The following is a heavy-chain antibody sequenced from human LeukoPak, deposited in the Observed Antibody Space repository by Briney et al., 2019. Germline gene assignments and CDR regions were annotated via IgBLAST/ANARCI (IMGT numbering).Heavy chain of an antibody. Sequence: GASVKVSCKASGYTFTSYGISWVRQAPGQGLEWMGWISAYNGNTNYAQKLQGRVTMTTDTSTSTACMELRSLRSDDTAVYYCARVRKWELPNFDYWGQGTLVTVSS. V-gene: IGHV1-18*01. D-gene: IGHD1-26*01. J-gene: IGHJ4*02. CDR1: GYTFTSYG. CDR2: ISAYNGNT. CDR3: ARVRKWELPNFDY.